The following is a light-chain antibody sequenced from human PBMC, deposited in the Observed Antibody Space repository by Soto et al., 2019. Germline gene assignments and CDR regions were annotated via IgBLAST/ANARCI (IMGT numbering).Light chain of an antibody. V-gene: IGKV1-5*03. CDR3: QHYNSYSEA. CDR2: KAS. CDR1: QSISSW. J-gene: IGKJ1*01. Sequence: DIHMTHAPSTLSASLGDIVTITCRASQSISSWLAWYQQKPGKAPKLLIYKASSLESGVPSRFSGSGSGTEFTLTISSLQPDDFATYYCQHYNSYSEAFGQGTKVDIK.